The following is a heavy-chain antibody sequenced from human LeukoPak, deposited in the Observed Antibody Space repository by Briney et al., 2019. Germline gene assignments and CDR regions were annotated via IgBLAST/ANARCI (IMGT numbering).Heavy chain of an antibody. CDR1: GFTFSSYA. CDR2: ISGSGGST. V-gene: IGHV3-23*01. CDR3: AKDGPYGSGSYYKNFYYGMDV. J-gene: IGHJ6*02. Sequence: GGSLRLSCAASGFTFSSYAMSWVRQAPGKGLEWVSAISGSGGSTYYADSAKGRFTISRDNSKNTLYLQMNSLRAEDTAVYYCAKDGPYGSGSYYKNFYYGMDVWGQGTTVTVSS. D-gene: IGHD3-10*01.